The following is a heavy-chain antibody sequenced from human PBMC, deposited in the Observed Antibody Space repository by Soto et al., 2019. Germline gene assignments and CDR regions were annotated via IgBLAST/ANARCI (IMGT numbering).Heavy chain of an antibody. Sequence: QVQLVESGGGVVQPGRSLRLFCAASGFTFSSYAMHWVRQAPGKGLEWVAVISYDGSNKYYADSVKGRFTISRDNSKNTLYLQMNSLRAEDTAVYYCARGGKNYYGSGSLYYWGQGTLVTVSS. D-gene: IGHD3-10*01. J-gene: IGHJ4*02. CDR3: ARGGKNYYGSGSLYY. V-gene: IGHV3-30-3*01. CDR1: GFTFSSYA. CDR2: ISYDGSNK.